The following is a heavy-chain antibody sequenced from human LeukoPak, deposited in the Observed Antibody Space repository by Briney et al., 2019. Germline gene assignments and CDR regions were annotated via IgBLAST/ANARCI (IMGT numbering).Heavy chain of an antibody. J-gene: IGHJ4*02. V-gene: IGHV3-23*01. D-gene: IGHD3-10*01. CDR1: GFTFSSYG. CDR2: ISGSGGST. CDR3: ANSFGARKQIWFGEPEDRPYYFDY. Sequence: GGSLRLSCAASGFTFSSYGMSWVRQAPGKGLEWVSAISGSGGSTYYADSVKGRFTISRDNSKNTLYLQMNSLRAEDTAVYYCANSFGARKQIWFGEPEDRPYYFDYWGQGTLVTVSS.